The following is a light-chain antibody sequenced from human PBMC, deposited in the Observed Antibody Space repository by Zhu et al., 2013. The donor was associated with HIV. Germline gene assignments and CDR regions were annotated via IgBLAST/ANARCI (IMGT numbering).Light chain of an antibody. V-gene: IGLV1-47*01. Sequence: QSVLTQPPSTSGTPGQRVTISCSGSNSDIGSNYVHWYQQLPGTAPKLLIYRNDQRPSGVPDRFSGSKSGTSASLAITGLQAEDEADYYCQSYDSSLSAHVVFGGGTKLTVL. CDR2: RND. CDR1: NSDIGSNY. CDR3: QSYDSSLSAHVV. J-gene: IGLJ2*01.